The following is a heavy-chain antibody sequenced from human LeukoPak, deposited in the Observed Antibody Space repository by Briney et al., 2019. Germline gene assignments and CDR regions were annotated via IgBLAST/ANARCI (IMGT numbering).Heavy chain of an antibody. J-gene: IGHJ4*02. CDR2: MNPNSGNT. CDR3: ARVVYYYDSSGYRRGLVYYFDY. D-gene: IGHD3-22*01. Sequence: ASVKVSCKASGYTFTSYDINWVRQATGQGLEWMGWMNPNSGNTGYAQKFQGRVTITRNTSISTAYMELSSLRSEDTAVYYCARVVYYYDSSGYRRGLVYYFDYWGQGTLVTVSS. V-gene: IGHV1-8*03. CDR1: GYTFTSYD.